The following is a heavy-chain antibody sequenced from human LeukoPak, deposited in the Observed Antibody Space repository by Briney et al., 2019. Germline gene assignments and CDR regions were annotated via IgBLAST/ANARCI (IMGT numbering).Heavy chain of an antibody. D-gene: IGHD3-22*01. J-gene: IGHJ5*02. V-gene: IGHV4-4*07. CDR3: VAEDSHYYDSSESSWFDP. CDR2: IYTSGST. Sequence: SETLSLTCTVSGGSISSYYWSWIRQPAGEGLEWIGRIYTSGSTNYNPSLKSRVTMSVDTSKNQFSLKLSSVTAADTAVYYCVAEDSHYYDSSESSWFDPWGQGTLVTVSS. CDR1: GGSISSYY.